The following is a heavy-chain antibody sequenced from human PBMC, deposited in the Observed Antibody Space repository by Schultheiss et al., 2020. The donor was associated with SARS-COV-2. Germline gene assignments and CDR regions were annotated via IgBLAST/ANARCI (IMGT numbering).Heavy chain of an antibody. CDR2: IYYRGST. J-gene: IGHJ4*02. V-gene: IGHV4-39*07. CDR3: ARVHGYEDYVWGSYRAYFDY. D-gene: IGHD3-16*02. Sequence: SQTLSLTCTVSGGSISSSSYYWGWIRQPPGKGLEWIGSIYYRGSTNYNPSLKSRVTISVDTSKNQFSLKLSSVTAADTAVYYCARVHGYEDYVWGSYRAYFDYWGQGTLVTVSS. CDR1: GGSISSSSYY.